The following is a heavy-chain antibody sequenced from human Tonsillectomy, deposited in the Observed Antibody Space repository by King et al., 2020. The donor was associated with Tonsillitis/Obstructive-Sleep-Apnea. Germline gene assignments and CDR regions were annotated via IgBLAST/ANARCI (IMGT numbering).Heavy chain of an antibody. CDR2: IWYDGSNK. D-gene: IGHD2-8*02. CDR1: GFTFSSYG. Sequence: VQLVESGGGVVQPGRSLRLSCAASGFTFSSYGMHWVRQASGKGLEWVAVIWYDGSNKYYAYSVKGRFTISRDNSKNTLYLQMNSPRAEDTAVYYCARDYCTGGVCNWFDPWGQGTLVTVSS. CDR3: ARDYCTGGVCNWFDP. J-gene: IGHJ5*02. V-gene: IGHV3-33*01.